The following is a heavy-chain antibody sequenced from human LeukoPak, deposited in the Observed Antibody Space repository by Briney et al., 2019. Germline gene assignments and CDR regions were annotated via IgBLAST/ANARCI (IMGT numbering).Heavy chain of an antibody. V-gene: IGHV7-4-1*02. J-gene: IGHJ6*03. CDR1: GYTFTSYA. CDR3: TTGSPFEYADGAYYMDV. CDR2: INTNTGNP. D-gene: IGHD2-2*01. Sequence: ASVKVSCKASGYTFTSYAMNWVRQAPGQGLEWMGWINTNTGNPTYAQDFTGRFVFSLDTSVSTAYLQISSLKAEDTAVYYCTTGSPFEYADGAYYMDVWGKGTTVTVSS.